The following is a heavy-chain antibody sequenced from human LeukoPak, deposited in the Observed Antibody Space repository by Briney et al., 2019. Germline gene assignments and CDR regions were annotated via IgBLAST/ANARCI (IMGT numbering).Heavy chain of an antibody. CDR3: ARDLQSQGYCSGGSCYSDAFDI. Sequence: GGSLRLSCAASGFTFSSYSMNWVRQAPGKGLEWVSYISSSSSTIYYADSVKGRFTISGDNAKNSLYLQMNSLRDEDTAVYYCARDLQSQGYCSGGSCYSDAFDIWGQGTMVTVSS. CDR2: ISSSSSTI. V-gene: IGHV3-48*02. J-gene: IGHJ3*02. D-gene: IGHD2-15*01. CDR1: GFTFSSYS.